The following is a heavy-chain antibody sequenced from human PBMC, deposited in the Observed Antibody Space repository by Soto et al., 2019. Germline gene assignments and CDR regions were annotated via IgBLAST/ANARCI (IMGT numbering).Heavy chain of an antibody. CDR2: ISNDGSNK. V-gene: IGHV3-30*03. CDR3: AIGFGNYLAFDY. CDR1: GFSFSTYG. J-gene: IGHJ4*02. Sequence: QVHLVESGGGVVQPGRSLSLSCAASGFSFSTYGMHWVRQAPGKGLEWVAFISNDGSNKYYADSVKGRFTISRDNSKNTLYLQMNSLRAEDTAVYYCAIGFGNYLAFDYWGQGTLVTVSS. D-gene: IGHD1-26*01.